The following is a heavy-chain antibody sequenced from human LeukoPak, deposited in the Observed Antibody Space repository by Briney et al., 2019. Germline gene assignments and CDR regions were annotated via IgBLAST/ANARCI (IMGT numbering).Heavy chain of an antibody. CDR3: ARERETFGIIDS. CDR2: ISSSSSTI. J-gene: IGHJ4*02. Sequence: PGGSLRLSCAASGFSFPTHSFHWVRQSPGKGLEWVAYISSSSSTIYQAKSMKGRISISRDNAKNSLFLQMSSLRVEDTAVYYCARERETFGIIDSWGQGTLVAVSS. CDR1: GFSFPTHS. V-gene: IGHV3-48*04. D-gene: IGHD1-14*01.